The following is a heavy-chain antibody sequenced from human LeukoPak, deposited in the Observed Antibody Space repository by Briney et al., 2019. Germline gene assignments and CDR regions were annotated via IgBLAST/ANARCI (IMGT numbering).Heavy chain of an antibody. J-gene: IGHJ4*02. CDR3: ARDLNWETY. D-gene: IGHD7-27*01. CDR2: IKPDGSQI. Sequence: PGGSLRLSCAASGFTFSDYYMSWIRQAPGKGLEWVANIKPDGSQIYYVDSVKGRFTISRDNAKNSLYLQMNSLRADDTAVYYCARDLNWETYWGQGTLVSVSS. CDR1: GFTFSDYY. V-gene: IGHV3-7*01.